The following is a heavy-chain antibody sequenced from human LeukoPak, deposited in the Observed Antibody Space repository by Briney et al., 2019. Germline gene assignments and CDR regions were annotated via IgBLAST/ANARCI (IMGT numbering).Heavy chain of an antibody. Sequence: PGGSLRLSCAASGFTFSSYAMSWVRQAPGKGLEWVSAISGSGGSTYYADSVKGRFTISGDNSKNTLYLQMNSLRAEDTAVYYRAKDRQLRYFDWLFIPFDYWGQGTLVTVSS. CDR3: AKDRQLRYFDWLFIPFDY. CDR1: GFTFSSYA. D-gene: IGHD3-9*01. V-gene: IGHV3-23*01. J-gene: IGHJ4*02. CDR2: ISGSGGST.